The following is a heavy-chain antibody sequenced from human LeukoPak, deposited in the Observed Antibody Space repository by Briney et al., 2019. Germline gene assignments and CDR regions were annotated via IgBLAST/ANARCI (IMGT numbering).Heavy chain of an antibody. D-gene: IGHD4-17*01. CDR1: GYTFTSYA. CDR2: INAGNGNT. Sequence: ASVKVSRKASGYTFTSYAMHWVRQAPGQRLEWMGWINAGNGNTKYSQKFQGRVTITRDTSASTAYMELSSLRSEDTAVYYCATTKDYGDYFDYWGQGTLVTVSS. CDR3: ATTKDYGDYFDY. V-gene: IGHV1-3*01. J-gene: IGHJ4*02.